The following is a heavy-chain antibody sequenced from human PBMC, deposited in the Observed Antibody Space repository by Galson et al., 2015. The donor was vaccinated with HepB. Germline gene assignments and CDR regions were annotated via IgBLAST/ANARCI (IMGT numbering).Heavy chain of an antibody. V-gene: IGHV3-48*01. CDR2: ISSSSSTI. Sequence: SLRLSCAASGFTFSSYSMNWVRQAPGKGLEWVSYISSSSSTIYYADSVKGRFTISRDNAKNSLYLQMNSLRAEDTAVYYCARDRITMVRGVEAHYYYYYGMDVWGQGTTVTVSS. CDR1: GFTFSSYS. D-gene: IGHD3-10*01. J-gene: IGHJ6*02. CDR3: ARDRITMVRGVEAHYYYYYGMDV.